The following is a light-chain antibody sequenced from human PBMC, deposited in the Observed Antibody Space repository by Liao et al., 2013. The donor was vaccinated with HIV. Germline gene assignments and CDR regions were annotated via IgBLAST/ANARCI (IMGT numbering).Light chain of an antibody. J-gene: IGLJ3*02. Sequence: SYELTQPPSVSVSPGQTASIPCSGDRLGDKYACWYQQKPGQSPVLVIYQDTKRPSGIPERFSGSNSGNTATLTISRVEAGDEADYYCQVWDSSSDYWVFGGGTKLTVL. CDR1: RLGDKY. CDR2: QDT. V-gene: IGLV3-1*01. CDR3: QVWDSSSDYWV.